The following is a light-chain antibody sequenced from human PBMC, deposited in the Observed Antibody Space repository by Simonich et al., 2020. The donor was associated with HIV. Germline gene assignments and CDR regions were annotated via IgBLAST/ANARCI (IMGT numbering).Light chain of an antibody. CDR3: QAWDSSTAK. J-gene: IGLJ3*02. Sequence: SYELTQPPSVSVSLGQTASITCSGDKLDDKYACWYQQKPGQAPVLVIYQDTKRPSGIPGRCSGSNSGNAATLTISGTQAMDEADYYCQAWDSSTAKFGGGTKLTVL. V-gene: IGLV3-1*01. CDR2: QDT. CDR1: KLDDKY.